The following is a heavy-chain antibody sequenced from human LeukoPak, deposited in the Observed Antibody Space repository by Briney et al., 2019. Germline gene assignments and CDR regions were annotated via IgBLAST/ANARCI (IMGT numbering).Heavy chain of an antibody. CDR3: ARHLVYGVRGYFDL. CDR1: GGSISNCC. CDR2: FCDSGST. J-gene: IGHJ2*01. D-gene: IGHD5/OR15-5a*01. Sequence: SETLSLTCTVSGGSISNCCWTWIRQPPGKGLECNGHFCDSGSTNFKPSLESRVTISVDKSKNQFSLKLSSVTAADTAVYYCARHLVYGVRGYFDLWGRGTLVTVSS. V-gene: IGHV4-59*08.